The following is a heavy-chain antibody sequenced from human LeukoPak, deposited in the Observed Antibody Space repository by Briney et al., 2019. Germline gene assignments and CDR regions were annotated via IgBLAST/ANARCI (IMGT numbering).Heavy chain of an antibody. CDR1: GGSISSYY. CDR2: IYYSGST. V-gene: IGHV4-59*08. CDR3: ASLSSGY. Sequence: SGTLSLTCTVSGGSISSYYWSWIRQPPGKGLEWIGYIYYSGSTNYNPSLKSRVTISVDTSKNQFSLKLSSVTAADTAVYYCASLSSGYWGQGTLVTVSS. D-gene: IGHD3-10*01. J-gene: IGHJ4*02.